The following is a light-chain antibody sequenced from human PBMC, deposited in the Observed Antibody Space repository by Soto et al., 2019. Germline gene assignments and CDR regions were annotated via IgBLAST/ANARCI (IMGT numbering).Light chain of an antibody. CDR3: QQYESSPWT. CDR2: GAS. CDR1: QSLSNYY. J-gene: IGKJ1*01. V-gene: IGKV3-20*01. Sequence: IVLTQSPGTLSLSPGERATLSCRASQSLSNYYLAWYQLKPGQAPRLLMYGASNRAAGFPDRFSGSGSGTDFTLTISRLEPEDFAVYVCQQYESSPWTFGQGTEVES.